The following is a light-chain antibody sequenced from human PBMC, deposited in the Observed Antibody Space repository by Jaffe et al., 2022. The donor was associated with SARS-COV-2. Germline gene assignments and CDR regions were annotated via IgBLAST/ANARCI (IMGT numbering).Light chain of an antibody. CDR2: DAS. Sequence: EIVLTQSPATLSLSPGERATLSCRASQSISNYLAWYQHRPGQAPRLLIYDASNRATAIPARFSGSGSGTDFTLTISSLEPEDFAVYYCQHRSNWPPLTFGGGTKVEIK. V-gene: IGKV3-11*01. CDR3: QHRSNWPPLT. J-gene: IGKJ4*01. CDR1: QSISNY.